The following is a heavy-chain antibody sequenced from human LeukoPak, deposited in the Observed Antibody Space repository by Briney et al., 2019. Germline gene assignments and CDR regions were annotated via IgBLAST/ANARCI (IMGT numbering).Heavy chain of an antibody. CDR3: ARSHYYLDS. V-gene: IGHV3-48*01. Sequence: GSLRLSCAASGLTFSTYSMHWVRQAPGKGLEWVSFISTSYSTIYADSVKGRFTISRDNAKNSVYLQMNSLRAEDTAVYYCARSHYYLDSWGQGTLVTVSS. CDR2: ISTSYSTI. J-gene: IGHJ4*02. CDR1: GLTFSTYS.